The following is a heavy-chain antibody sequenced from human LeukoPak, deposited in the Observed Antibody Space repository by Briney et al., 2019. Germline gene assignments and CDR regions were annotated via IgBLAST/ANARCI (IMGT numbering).Heavy chain of an antibody. Sequence: GGSLRLSCSASGFTFSSYAMRWVRQAPGKGLEWVANIKQDGSEKYYVDSVKGRFTISRDNARNSLYLQMNSLRAEDTAVYYCARGFGRPWGQGTLVTVSS. CDR2: IKQDGSEK. J-gene: IGHJ5*02. V-gene: IGHV3-7*03. D-gene: IGHD3-10*01. CDR3: ARGFGRP. CDR1: GFTFSSYA.